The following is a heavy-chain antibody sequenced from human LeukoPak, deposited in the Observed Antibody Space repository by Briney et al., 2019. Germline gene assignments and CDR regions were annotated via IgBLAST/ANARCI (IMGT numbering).Heavy chain of an antibody. Sequence: ASVKVSCKASGGTFSSYAISWVRQAPGQGLEWMGWISAYNGNTNYAQKLQGRVTMTTDTSTSTAYMELRSLRSDDTAVYYCARRSSGYRDDYWGQGTLVTVSS. CDR2: ISAYNGNT. D-gene: IGHD3-22*01. CDR3: ARRSSGYRDDY. J-gene: IGHJ4*02. V-gene: IGHV1-18*01. CDR1: GGTFSSYA.